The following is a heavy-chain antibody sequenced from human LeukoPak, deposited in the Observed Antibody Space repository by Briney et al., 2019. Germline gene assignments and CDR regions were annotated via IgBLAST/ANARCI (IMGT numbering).Heavy chain of an antibody. CDR1: GFTVSSNY. D-gene: IGHD3-16*01. V-gene: IGHV3-66*01. CDR2: IYSGGST. CDR3: ARADYGDYFDY. Sequence: GGSLRLSCAASGFTVSSNYMSWVRQAPGKGLEWVSVIYSGGSTYYADSVKGRFTISRDNSKNTLYLQMNSLRAEDTAVYYCARADYGDYFDYWGQETLVTVSS. J-gene: IGHJ4*02.